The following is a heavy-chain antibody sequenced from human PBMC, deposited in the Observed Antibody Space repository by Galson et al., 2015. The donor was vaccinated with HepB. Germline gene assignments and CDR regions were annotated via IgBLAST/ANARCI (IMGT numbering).Heavy chain of an antibody. CDR3: ARLGYCSSTSCYLGYYYGMDV. CDR1: GFTFSSYD. V-gene: IGHV3-30*03. D-gene: IGHD2-2*01. J-gene: IGHJ6*02. CDR2: ISYDGSNK. Sequence: SLRLSCAASGFTFSSYDMHWVRQAPGKGLEWVAVISYDGSNKYYADSVKGRFTISRDNSKNTLYLQMNGLRAEDTAVYYCARLGYCSSTSCYLGYYYGMDVWGQGTTVTVSS.